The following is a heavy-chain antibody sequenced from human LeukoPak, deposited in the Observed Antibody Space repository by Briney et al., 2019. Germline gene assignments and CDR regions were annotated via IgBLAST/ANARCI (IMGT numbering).Heavy chain of an antibody. CDR3: ARRAQWLVRWFDP. CDR2: INHSGST. V-gene: IGHV4-34*01. Sequence: SETLSLTCAVYGGSFSGYYWSWIRQPPGKGLEWIWEINHSGSTNYNPSLKSRVTISVDTSKNQFSLKLSSVTAADTAVYYCARRAQWLVRWFDPWGQGTLVTVSS. CDR1: GGSFSGYY. D-gene: IGHD6-19*01. J-gene: IGHJ5*02.